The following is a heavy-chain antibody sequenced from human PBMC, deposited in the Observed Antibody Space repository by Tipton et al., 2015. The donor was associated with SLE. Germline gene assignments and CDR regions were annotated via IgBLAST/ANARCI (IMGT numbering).Heavy chain of an antibody. CDR3: ARDPTGWRSSSTSCPFDY. CDR1: GYTFTSYG. CDR2: ISAYNGNT. J-gene: IGHJ4*02. V-gene: IGHV1-18*01. D-gene: IGHD2-2*01. Sequence: QVQLVQSGAEVKKPGASVKVSCKASGYTFTSYGISWVRQAPGQGLEWMGWISAYNGNTNYAQKLQGRVTMTTDTSTSTAYMELRSLRSDDTAVYYCARDPTGWRSSSTSCPFDYWGQGTRVTVSS.